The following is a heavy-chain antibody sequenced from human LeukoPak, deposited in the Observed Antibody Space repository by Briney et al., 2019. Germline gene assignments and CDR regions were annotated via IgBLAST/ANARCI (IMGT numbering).Heavy chain of an antibody. CDR2: ISGSGGST. CDR1: GGTFSSYA. J-gene: IGHJ4*02. CDR3: AKASPVTSWAATTDDY. Sequence: SCKASGGTFSSYAMSWVRQAPGKGLEWVSAISGSGGSTYYADSVKGRFTISRDNSKNTLYLQMNSLRAEDTAVYYCAKASPVTSWAATTDDYWGQGTLVTVSS. V-gene: IGHV3-23*01. D-gene: IGHD4-17*01.